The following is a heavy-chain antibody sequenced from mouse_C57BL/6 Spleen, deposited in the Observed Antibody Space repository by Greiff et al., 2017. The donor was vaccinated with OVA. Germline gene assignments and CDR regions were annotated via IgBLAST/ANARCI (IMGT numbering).Heavy chain of an antibody. CDR2: IWRGGST. Sequence: VMLVESGPGLVQPSQSLSITCTVSGFSLTSYGVHWVRQSPGKGLEWLGVIWRGGSTDYNAAFMSRLSITKDNSKSQVFFKMNSLQADDTAIYYCAKKYYGSSYAMDYWGQGTSVTVSS. CDR3: AKKYYGSSYAMDY. D-gene: IGHD1-1*01. J-gene: IGHJ4*01. V-gene: IGHV2-5*01. CDR1: GFSLTSYG.